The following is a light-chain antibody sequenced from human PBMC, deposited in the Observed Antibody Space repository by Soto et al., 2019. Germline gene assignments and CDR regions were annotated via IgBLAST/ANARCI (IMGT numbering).Light chain of an antibody. CDR3: SSYTSTNTLV. CDR2: GVS. J-gene: IGLJ2*01. V-gene: IGLV2-14*01. Sequence: QSVLTQPASVSGSPGQSITISCTGTSSDVGDYNYVSWYQQHPGKAPKLIIYGVSNRPSGISNRFSGSKSGNTASLTISGLQAEDEADYYCSSYTSTNTLVFGRGTKLTVL. CDR1: SSDVGDYNY.